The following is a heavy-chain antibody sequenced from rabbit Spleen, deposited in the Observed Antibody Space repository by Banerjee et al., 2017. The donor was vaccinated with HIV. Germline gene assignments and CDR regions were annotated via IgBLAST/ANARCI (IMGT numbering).Heavy chain of an antibody. D-gene: IGHD1-1*01. J-gene: IGHJ6*01. CDR2: IYAGSSGTT. CDR1: GFSFSSTYW. V-gene: IGHV1S40*01. Sequence: QSLEESGGDLVKPGASLTLTCTASGFSFSSTYWICWVRQAPGKGLEWIACIYAGSSGTTYYASWAKGRFTISKTSSTTVTLQMTSLTAADTATYFCARDTSSSFSSYGMDLWGPGTL. CDR3: ARDTSSSFSSYGMDL.